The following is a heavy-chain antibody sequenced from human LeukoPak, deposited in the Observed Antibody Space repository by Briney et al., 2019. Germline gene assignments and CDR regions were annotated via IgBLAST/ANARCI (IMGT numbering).Heavy chain of an antibody. J-gene: IGHJ4*02. CDR2: ISAYNGNT. CDR1: GYTFTSYY. CDR3: ARDEKRYCSGGSCPAYFDY. Sequence: ASVKVSCKASGYTFTSYYMHWVRQAPGQGLEWMAWISAYNGNTNYALKLRGRVTMTTDTSTSTAYMELRSLRSDDTAVYYCARDEKRYCSGGSCPAYFDYWGQGTLVTVSS. V-gene: IGHV1-18*04. D-gene: IGHD2-15*01.